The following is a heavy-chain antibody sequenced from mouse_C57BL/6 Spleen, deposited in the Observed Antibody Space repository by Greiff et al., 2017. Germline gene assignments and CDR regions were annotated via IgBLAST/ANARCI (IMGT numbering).Heavy chain of an antibody. Sequence: VQLQQSGAELVKPGASVKLSCKASAYTFTSYWMHWVKQRPGRGLERIGRIDPNSGGTKYNEKFKSKATLTVDKPSSTAYMQLSSLTSEDSAVYYCARKGNWDGDAMDYWGQGTSVTVSS. CDR1: AYTFTSYW. J-gene: IGHJ4*01. CDR3: ARKGNWDGDAMDY. CDR2: IDPNSGGT. V-gene: IGHV1-72*01. D-gene: IGHD4-1*01.